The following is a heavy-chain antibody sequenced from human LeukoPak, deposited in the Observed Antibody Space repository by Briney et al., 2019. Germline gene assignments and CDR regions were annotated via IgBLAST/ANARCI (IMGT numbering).Heavy chain of an antibody. CDR3: ARRPKSQRDFWFDP. D-gene: IGHD1-1*01. J-gene: IGHJ5*02. CDR2: IYYSGST. CDR1: GDSISSSSYY. Sequence: PSETLSLTCTVSGDSISSSSYYWGWNRQPPGKGLEWIGSIYYSGSTYYNPSLKSRVTLSVDTSKNQFSLKLSSVTAADTAVYYCARRPKSQRDFWFDPWGQGTLVTVSS. V-gene: IGHV4-39*01.